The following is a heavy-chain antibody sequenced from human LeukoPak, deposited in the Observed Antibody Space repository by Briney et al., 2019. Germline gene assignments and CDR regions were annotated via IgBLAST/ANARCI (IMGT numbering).Heavy chain of an antibody. CDR1: GYTFTGYY. Sequence: ASVKVSCKASGYTFTGYYMHWVRQAPGQGLEWMGWINPNSGGTNYAQKFQGRVTMTRDTSISTAYMELSRLRSDDTAVYYCARSIMITFGGVITQLLFDYWGQGTLVTVSS. J-gene: IGHJ4*02. CDR2: INPNSGGT. V-gene: IGHV1-2*02. CDR3: ARSIMITFGGVITQLLFDY. D-gene: IGHD3-16*02.